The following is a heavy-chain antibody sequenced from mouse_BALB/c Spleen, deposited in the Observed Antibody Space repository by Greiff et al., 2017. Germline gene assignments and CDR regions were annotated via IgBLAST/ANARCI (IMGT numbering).Heavy chain of an antibody. J-gene: IGHJ3*01. V-gene: IGHV5-6*02. CDR2: ISSGGSYT. Sequence: EVKLVESGGDLVKPGGSLKLSCAASGFTFSSYGMSWVRQTPDKRLEWVATISSGGSYTYYTDSVKGRFTISRDTAKNTLYLQMSSLKSEDTAMYYCARRGSSGAWFAYWGEGTLVTVSA. CDR1: GFTFSSYG. CDR3: ARRGSSGAWFAY. D-gene: IGHD1-1*01.